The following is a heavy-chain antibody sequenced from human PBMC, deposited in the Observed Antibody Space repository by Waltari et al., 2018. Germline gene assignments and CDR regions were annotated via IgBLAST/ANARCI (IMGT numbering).Heavy chain of an antibody. CDR3: ARPQGIAALERVFDY. CDR1: GFTFSSYA. V-gene: IGHV3-48*01. D-gene: IGHD6-6*01. Sequence: VQLVESGGGVVQPGRSLRLSCADSGFTFSSYAMHWVRQAPGKGLEWVSYISSSSSTIYYADSVKGRFTISRDNAKNSLYLQMNSLRAEDTAVYYCARPQGIAALERVFDYWGQGTLVTVSS. J-gene: IGHJ4*02. CDR2: ISSSSSTI.